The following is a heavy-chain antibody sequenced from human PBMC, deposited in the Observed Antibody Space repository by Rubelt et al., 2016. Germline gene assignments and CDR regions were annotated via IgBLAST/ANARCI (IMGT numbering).Heavy chain of an antibody. CDR3: ARGVLPFYDILTGYHYGMDV. V-gene: IGHV4-34*01. D-gene: IGHD3-9*01. CDR2: INHSGST. J-gene: IGHJ6*02. Sequence: WIGEINHSGSTNYNPSLKSRVTISVDTSKNQFSLKLSSVTAADTAVYYCARGVLPFYDILTGYHYGMDVWGQGTTVTVSS.